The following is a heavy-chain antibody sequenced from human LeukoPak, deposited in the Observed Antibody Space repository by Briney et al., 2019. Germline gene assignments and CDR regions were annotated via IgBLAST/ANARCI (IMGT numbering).Heavy chain of an antibody. CDR1: GFTVSSNY. V-gene: IGHV3-53*01. CDR3: ARGKYQLLPSPFDY. CDR2: IYSGGST. J-gene: IGHJ4*02. D-gene: IGHD2-2*01. Sequence: GGSLRLSCAAPGFTVSSNYMSWVRQAPGKGLEWVSVIYSGGSTYYADSVKGRFTISRDNSKNTLYLQMNSLRAEDTAVYYCARGKYQLLPSPFDYWGQGTLVTVSS.